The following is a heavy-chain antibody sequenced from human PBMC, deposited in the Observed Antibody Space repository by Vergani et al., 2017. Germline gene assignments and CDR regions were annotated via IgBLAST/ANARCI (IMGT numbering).Heavy chain of an antibody. J-gene: IGHJ5*02. Sequence: QVQLVQSGAEVKKPGSSVKVSCKASGGTFSSYAISWVRQAPGQGLEWMGGIIPIFGTANYAQKFQGRVTITADESTSTAYMELSSLRSEDTAVYYCARDPAVGLRYLDWLGSWFDPWGQGTLVTVSS. D-gene: IGHD3-9*01. V-gene: IGHV1-69*13. CDR2: IIPIFGTA. CDR3: ARDPAVGLRYLDWLGSWFDP. CDR1: GGTFSSYA.